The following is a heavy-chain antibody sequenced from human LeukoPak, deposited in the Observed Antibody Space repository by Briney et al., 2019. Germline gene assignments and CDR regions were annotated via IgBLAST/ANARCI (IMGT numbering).Heavy chain of an antibody. CDR3: AKAGSGYSSRDAFDI. D-gene: IGHD6-13*01. J-gene: IGHJ3*02. CDR1: GFTFTTYA. V-gene: IGHV3-23*01. CDR2: ISGSAGNT. Sequence: GGSLRLSCAASGFTFTTYAMNWVRQAPGKGLEWAAAISGSAGNTYYADSVKGRFTISRDNSKNTLYLQMNSLRAEDTAVYYCAKAGSGYSSRDAFDIWGQGTMVTVSS.